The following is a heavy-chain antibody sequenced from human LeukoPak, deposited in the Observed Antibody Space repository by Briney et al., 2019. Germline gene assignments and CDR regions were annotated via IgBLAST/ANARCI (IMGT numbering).Heavy chain of an antibody. CDR3: AKAFSSSWYLAGMDV. V-gene: IGHV3-23*01. J-gene: IGHJ6*02. D-gene: IGHD6-13*01. CDR2: ISGSGGST. Sequence: GGSLRLSCAASGFTFSSYAMSWVRQAPGKGLEWVSAISGSGGSTYYADSVKGRFTISRDNSKNTLYLQMNSLRAEDTAVYYCAKAFSSSWYLAGMDVWGQGTTATVSS. CDR1: GFTFSSYA.